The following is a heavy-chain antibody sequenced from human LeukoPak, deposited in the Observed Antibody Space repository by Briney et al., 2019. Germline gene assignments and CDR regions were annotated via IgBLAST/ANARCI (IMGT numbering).Heavy chain of an antibody. J-gene: IGHJ6*03. V-gene: IGHV3-30*02. Sequence: GGSLRLSCVGSGFTFSRYDVHWVRQAPGKGLEWVAFIRYDGSNKYYADSVKGRFTISRDNSKNTLYLQMNSLRAEDTAVYYCAKDWNMVRGVIPAYYYYYYMDVWGKGTTVTISS. CDR1: GFTFSRYD. D-gene: IGHD3-10*01. CDR3: AKDWNMVRGVIPAYYYYYYMDV. CDR2: IRYDGSNK.